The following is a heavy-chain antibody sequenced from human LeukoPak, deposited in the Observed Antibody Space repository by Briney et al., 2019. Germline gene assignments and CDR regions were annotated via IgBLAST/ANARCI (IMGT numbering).Heavy chain of an antibody. V-gene: IGHV4-61*02. Sequence: PSQSLSLTCTVSGGSINYGNYYWNWLPQPAGKGLVWIGRFSSTGTTNHHPSLESRVTMSVDSSKNQFSLKLSSVTAADTAVYYCARAPPWLLYAFDIWGQGTMVTVSS. D-gene: IGHD5-12*01. CDR1: GGSINYGNYY. CDR2: FSSTGTT. J-gene: IGHJ3*02. CDR3: ARAPPWLLYAFDI.